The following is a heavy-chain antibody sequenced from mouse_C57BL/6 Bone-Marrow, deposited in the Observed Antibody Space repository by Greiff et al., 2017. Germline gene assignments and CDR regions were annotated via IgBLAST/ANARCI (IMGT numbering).Heavy chain of an antibody. CDR3: SRRDSAAGCYVDV. J-gene: IGHJ1*03. CDR1: GYTFTSYW. V-gene: IGHV1-64*01. CDR2: IHPNSGST. Sequence: QVQLQQPGAELVKPGASVKLSCKASGYTFTSYWMHWVKQRPGQGLEWIGMIHPNSGSTNYNEKFKSKATLTVDKSSSTAYMQLSSLTSEDSAVYYCSRRDSAAGCYVDVWGTGTTVTVSS. D-gene: IGHD2-12*01.